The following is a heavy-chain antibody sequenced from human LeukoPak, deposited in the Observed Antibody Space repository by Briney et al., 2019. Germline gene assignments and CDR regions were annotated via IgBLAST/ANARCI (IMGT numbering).Heavy chain of an antibody. CDR2: IKQDGSAK. J-gene: IGHJ5*02. D-gene: IGHD1-26*01. Sequence: PGGSLRLSCAASGFTFSRHWMYWVRQAPGKGLEWVANIKQDGSAKPYVDSVKGRFTISRDNAKNSLFLQMNSLRAEDTAVYYCARDFNRIVGATTWFDPWGQGTLVTVSS. CDR1: GFTFSRHW. V-gene: IGHV3-7*01. CDR3: ARDFNRIVGATTWFDP.